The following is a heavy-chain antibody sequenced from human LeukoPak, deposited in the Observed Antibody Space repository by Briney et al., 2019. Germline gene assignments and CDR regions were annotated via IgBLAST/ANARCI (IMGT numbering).Heavy chain of an antibody. Sequence: SETLSLTCTVSGGSISSYYWSWIRQPAGKGLEWIGRIYTSGSTNYNPSLKSRVTISVDKSKNQFSLKLSPVTAADTAVYYCARDFKGYYYMDVWGKGTTVTVSS. V-gene: IGHV4-4*07. J-gene: IGHJ6*03. CDR2: IYTSGST. CDR1: GGSISSYY. CDR3: ARDFKGYYYMDV.